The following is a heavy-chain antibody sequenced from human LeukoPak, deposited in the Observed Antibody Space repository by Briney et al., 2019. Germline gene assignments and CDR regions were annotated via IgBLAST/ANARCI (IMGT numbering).Heavy chain of an antibody. CDR1: GGSISSGDYY. CDR3: AKGHYEPRYNWFDP. V-gene: IGHV4-31*03. J-gene: IGHJ5*02. Sequence: SQTLSLTCTVSGGSISSGDYYWSWIRQHPGKGLEWVGYIYYSGSTYYHPSLKSRVTISVDTSKNQFSLNVNSVTAADTAVYYCAKGHYEPRYNWFDPWGQGTLVTVSS. CDR2: IYYSGST. D-gene: IGHD3-3*01.